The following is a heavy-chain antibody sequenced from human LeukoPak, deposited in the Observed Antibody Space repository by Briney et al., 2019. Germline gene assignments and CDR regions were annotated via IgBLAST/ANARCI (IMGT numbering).Heavy chain of an antibody. Sequence: SQTLSLTCTVSGGSISSGGYYWSWIRQPPGKGLEWIGYIYHSGSTYYNPSLKSRVTISVDRSKNQFSLKLSSVTAADTAVYYCARGRYCSSTSCLLGYWGQGTLVTVSS. D-gene: IGHD2-2*01. CDR1: GGSISSGGYY. J-gene: IGHJ4*02. V-gene: IGHV4-30-2*01. CDR2: IYHSGST. CDR3: ARGRYCSSTSCLLGY.